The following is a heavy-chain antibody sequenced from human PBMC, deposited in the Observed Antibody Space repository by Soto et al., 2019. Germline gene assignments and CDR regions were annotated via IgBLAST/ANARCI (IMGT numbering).Heavy chain of an antibody. CDR3: ARGTMSFYDSSGFFYGMDV. CDR1: GYIFTSYH. V-gene: IGHV1-2*04. J-gene: IGHJ6*02. Sequence: ASVKVSCKASGYIFTSYHIHWVRQAPGQGLEWMGWINPNSGGTNYAQKFQGWVTMTRDTSISTAYMELSRLRSDDTAVYYCARGTMSFYDSSGFFYGMDVWGQGTTVT. CDR2: INPNSGGT. D-gene: IGHD3-22*01.